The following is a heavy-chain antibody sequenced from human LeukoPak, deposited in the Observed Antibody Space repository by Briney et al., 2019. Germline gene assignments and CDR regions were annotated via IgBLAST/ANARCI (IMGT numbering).Heavy chain of an antibody. V-gene: IGHV3-72*01. D-gene: IGHD1-26*01. J-gene: IGHJ4*02. CDR1: GFTFSDYY. Sequence: PGGSLRLSCAASGFTFSDYYMDWVRQAPGKGLEWVGRSRNKAKSYTTEYAASVKGRFTVSRDDSKNSLYLQMNSLRAEDTAIYYCVRDRGTYRPIDYWGQGTLVTVSS. CDR3: VRDRGTYRPIDY. CDR2: SRNKAKSYTT.